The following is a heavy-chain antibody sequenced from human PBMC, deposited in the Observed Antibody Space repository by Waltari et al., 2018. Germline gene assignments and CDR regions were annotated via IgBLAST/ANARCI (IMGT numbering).Heavy chain of an antibody. CDR1: GFTVSSNY. V-gene: IGHV3-66*02. Sequence: EVQLVESGGGLVQPGGSLRLSCAASGFTVSSNYMSWVRQAPGKVLEWVSVIYSGGSTYYADSVKDRFTISRDNSKNTLYLKMNSLGAEDTAVYYFARADYDYWRGYYYDGWFDPWGQGTLVTVSS. D-gene: IGHD3-3*01. J-gene: IGHJ5*02. CDR3: ARADYDYWRGYYYDGWFDP. CDR2: IYSGGST.